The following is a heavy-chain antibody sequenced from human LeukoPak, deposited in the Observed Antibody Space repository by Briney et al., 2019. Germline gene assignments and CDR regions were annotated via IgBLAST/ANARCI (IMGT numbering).Heavy chain of an antibody. CDR2: ISWNSGSI. Sequence: GRSLRLSCAAPGFTFDDYAMHWVRQAPGKGLEWVSGISWNSGSIGYADSVKGRFTISRDNAKNSLYLQMNSLRAEDTALYYCAKDKEEWLSGFDYWGQGTLVTVSS. CDR3: AKDKEEWLSGFDY. V-gene: IGHV3-9*01. CDR1: GFTFDDYA. J-gene: IGHJ4*02. D-gene: IGHD3-3*01.